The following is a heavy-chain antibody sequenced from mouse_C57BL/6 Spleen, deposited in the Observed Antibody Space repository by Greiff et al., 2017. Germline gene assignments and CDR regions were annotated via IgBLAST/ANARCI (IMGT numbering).Heavy chain of an antibody. J-gene: IGHJ3*01. CDR2: IDPETGGT. CDR1: GYTFTDYE. D-gene: IGHD2-3*01. CDR3: TRDGYYPFAY. V-gene: IGHV1-15*01. Sequence: VKLQESGAELVRPGASVTLSCKASGYTFTDYEMHWVKQTPVHGLEWIGAIDPETGGTAYNQKFKGKAILTADKSSSTAYMELRSLTSEDSAVXYCTRDGYYPFAYWGQGTLVTVSA.